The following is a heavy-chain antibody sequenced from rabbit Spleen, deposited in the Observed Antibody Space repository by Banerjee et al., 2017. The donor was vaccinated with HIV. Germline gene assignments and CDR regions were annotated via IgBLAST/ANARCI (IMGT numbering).Heavy chain of an antibody. Sequence: QEQLEESGGDLVKPEGSRTLTCTASGFSFSSSYWICWVRQAPGKGLEWIACIYAGSSGSTYYASWAKGRFTISKTSSTTVTLQMTSLTAADTATYFCATGYTATSYYNLWGPGTLVTVS. CDR2: IYAGSSGST. J-gene: IGHJ4*01. V-gene: IGHV1S45*01. CDR1: GFSFSSSYW. CDR3: ATGYTATSYYNL. D-gene: IGHD8-1*01.